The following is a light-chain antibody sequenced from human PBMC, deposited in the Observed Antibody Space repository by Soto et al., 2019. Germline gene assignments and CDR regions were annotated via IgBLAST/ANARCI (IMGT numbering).Light chain of an antibody. CDR1: QSIGSN. V-gene: IGKV3-15*01. J-gene: IGKJ2*02. CDR2: HTS. CDR3: QECNNWPRCT. Sequence: VMTQSPATLSVSPGERVILSCRASQSIGSNLAWCQQKPGQPPSLLIYHTSTRAPDIPPRFSGSGSGTEFTLTISSLQSEDFGIYFCQECNNWPRCTFGQGTKLQI.